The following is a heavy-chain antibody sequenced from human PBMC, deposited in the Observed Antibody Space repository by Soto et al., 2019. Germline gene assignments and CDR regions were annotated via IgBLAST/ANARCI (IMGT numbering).Heavy chain of an antibody. D-gene: IGHD2-8*01. V-gene: IGHV4-39*01. Sequence: ETLSLTCTVPGGSVSSSNYYWGWILQSPGKGLEWIGSVYYRGRSYSKSSVKSRVTISVDTSKNQFSLNLNSVTASDTAVYYCVSQRTSVLTQAYFDYWGPGALVTVSS. CDR2: VYYRGRS. J-gene: IGHJ4*02. CDR3: VSQRTSVLTQAYFDY. CDR1: GGSVSSSNYY.